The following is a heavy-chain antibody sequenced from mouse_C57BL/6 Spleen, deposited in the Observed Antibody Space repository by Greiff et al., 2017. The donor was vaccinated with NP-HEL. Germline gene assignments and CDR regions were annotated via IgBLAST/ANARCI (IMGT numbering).Heavy chain of an antibody. CDR1: GYTFTSYW. CDR2: IYPGSGST. V-gene: IGHV1-55*01. Sequence: QVQLQQPGAELVKPGASVKMSCKASGYTFTSYWITWVKQRPGQGLEWIGDIYPGSGSTNYNEKFKSKATLTVDTSSSTAYMQLSSLTSEDSAVYYCARSLLGGKGRDYWGQGTTLTVSS. CDR3: ARSLLGGKGRDY. D-gene: IGHD2-1*01. J-gene: IGHJ2*01.